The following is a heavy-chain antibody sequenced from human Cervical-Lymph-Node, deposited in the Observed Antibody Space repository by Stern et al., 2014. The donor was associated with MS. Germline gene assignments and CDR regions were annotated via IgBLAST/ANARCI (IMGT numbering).Heavy chain of an antibody. CDR2: IIPIVGTA. D-gene: IGHD3-22*01. V-gene: IGHV1-69*01. Sequence: DQLVESGAEVKKPGSSVKVSCTASGGTFSTYAINWVRQAPGQGPEWMGGIIPIVGTANYAQKLQGRVTITADESTSTAYMELSSLRSEDTAVYYCARDRRHYDTSGGYYFDSWGQGTLVTVSS. CDR3: ARDRRHYDTSGGYYFDS. J-gene: IGHJ4*02. CDR1: GGTFSTYA.